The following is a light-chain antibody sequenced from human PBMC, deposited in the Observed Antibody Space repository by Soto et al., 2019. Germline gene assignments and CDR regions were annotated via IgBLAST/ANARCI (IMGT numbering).Light chain of an antibody. V-gene: IGLV2-14*01. CDR2: EVT. CDR1: SSDVGGYNS. CDR3: ASYTSSSTLV. J-gene: IGLJ2*01. Sequence: QSALTQPASVSGSPGQSITISCTGTSSDVGGYNSVSWYQQHPVKAPKLVIYEVTNRPSGVSNRFSGSKSGNTASLTISGLQAEDEADYYCASYTSSSTLVFGGGTKLTVL.